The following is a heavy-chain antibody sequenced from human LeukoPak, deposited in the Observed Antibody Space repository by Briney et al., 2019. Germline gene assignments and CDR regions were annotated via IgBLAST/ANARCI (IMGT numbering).Heavy chain of an antibody. CDR1: GFTFSSYG. CDR2: ISYDGSNK. CDR3: AKMSGSYYGTYYFDC. V-gene: IGHV3-30*18. D-gene: IGHD1-26*01. J-gene: IGHJ4*02. Sequence: GGSLRLSCAASGFTFSSYGMHWVRQAPGKGVEWVAGISYDGSNKYYADSVKGRFTISIDNSKNTLYLQMNSLRAEDTAVYYCAKMSGSYYGTYYFDCWGQGTLVTVSS.